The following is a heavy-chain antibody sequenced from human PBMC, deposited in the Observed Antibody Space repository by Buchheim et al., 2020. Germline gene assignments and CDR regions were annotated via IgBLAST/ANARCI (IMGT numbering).Heavy chain of an antibody. D-gene: IGHD3-3*01. CDR1: GFTFTSYA. Sequence: EVQLLESGGGLVQPGGSLRLSCAASGFTFTSYAMSWVRQAPGKGLEWVSAIRDSGGSTYYAASVEGRFTISRDNPKDTLYLQMYGLRAEDTAIYYCAKLGVPDFWRNYPFDYWGLGTL. V-gene: IGHV3-23*01. J-gene: IGHJ4*02. CDR2: IRDSGGST. CDR3: AKLGVPDFWRNYPFDY.